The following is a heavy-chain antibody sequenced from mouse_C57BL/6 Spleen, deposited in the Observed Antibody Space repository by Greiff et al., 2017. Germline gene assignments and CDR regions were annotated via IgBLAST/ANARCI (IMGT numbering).Heavy chain of an antibody. V-gene: IGHV14-3*01. CDR1: GFNIKNTY. CDR2: IDPANGNT. Sequence: EVQLQQSVAELVRPGASVKLSCTASGFNIKNTYMHWVKQSPEQGLEWIGRIDPANGNTKYAPKFQGKATITADTSSNTAYLQLSSLTSEDTAIYYCASPYYGSSYGFDYWGQGTTLTVSS. CDR3: ASPYYGSSYGFDY. J-gene: IGHJ2*01. D-gene: IGHD1-1*01.